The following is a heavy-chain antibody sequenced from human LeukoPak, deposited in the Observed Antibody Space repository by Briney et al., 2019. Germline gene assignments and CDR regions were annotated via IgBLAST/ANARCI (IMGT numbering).Heavy chain of an antibody. CDR3: ARDARDDSSGYYSLY. CDR1: GFTFSSYS. V-gene: IGHV3-21*01. J-gene: IGHJ4*02. CDR2: ISSSSSYI. D-gene: IGHD3-22*01. Sequence: GGSLRLSCAASGFTFSSYSMNWVRQAPGKGLEWVSSISSSSSYIYYADSVKGRFTISRDNAKNSLYLQMNSLRAEDTAVYYCARDARDDSSGYYSLYWGQGTLATVSS.